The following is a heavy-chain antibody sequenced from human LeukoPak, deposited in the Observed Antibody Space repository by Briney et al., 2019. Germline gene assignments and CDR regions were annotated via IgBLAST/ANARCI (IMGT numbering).Heavy chain of an antibody. Sequence: GGSLRLSCAASRFTFSSDAMSWVRQAPGKGLEWVSAISGSGGSTYYADSVKGRFTISRDNSKNTLYLQMNSLRAEDTAVYYCANSGSFYFDYWGQGTLVTVSS. V-gene: IGHV3-23*01. CDR2: ISGSGGST. D-gene: IGHD1-26*01. J-gene: IGHJ4*02. CDR1: RFTFSSDA. CDR3: ANSGSFYFDY.